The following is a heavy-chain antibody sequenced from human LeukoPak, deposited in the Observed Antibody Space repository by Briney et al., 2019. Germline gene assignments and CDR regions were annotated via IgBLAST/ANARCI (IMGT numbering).Heavy chain of an antibody. J-gene: IGHJ4*02. CDR1: GFTFSNYN. Sequence: GGSLRLSCAASGFTFSNYNINWVRPAPGKGLEWVSSISSSSAYIYYADSVKGRFTISRGKAKKSLYLQMNSLRAEDTAVYYCARPMIRGVVYFDYWGQGTLVTVSS. CDR3: ARPMIRGVVYFDY. V-gene: IGHV3-21*01. CDR2: ISSSSAYI. D-gene: IGHD3-10*01.